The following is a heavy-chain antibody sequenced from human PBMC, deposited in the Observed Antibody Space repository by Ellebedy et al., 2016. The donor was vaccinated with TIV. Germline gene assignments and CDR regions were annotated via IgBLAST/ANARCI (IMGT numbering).Heavy chain of an antibody. Sequence: SETLSLTCTVSGASISDYYWSWIRQHPGKGLEWIGFIYHSWGPNYNPSLKSRVSISLDTSKNQFSLILRSVTAADTAVYYCGRDGYYDSSGFSPHLDYWGQGTLVTVSS. V-gene: IGHV4-59*01. CDR2: IYHSWGP. CDR3: GRDGYYDSSGFSPHLDY. CDR1: GASISDYY. J-gene: IGHJ4*02. D-gene: IGHD3-22*01.